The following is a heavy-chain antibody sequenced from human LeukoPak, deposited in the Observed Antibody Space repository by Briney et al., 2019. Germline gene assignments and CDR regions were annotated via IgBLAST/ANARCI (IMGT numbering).Heavy chain of an antibody. Sequence: SVKVSCKASGGTFSSYAISWVRQAPGQGLEWMGGIIPIFGTANYAQKFQGRVTITADESTSTAYMELSSLRSDDTAVYYCAGSNYDYYYYGMDVWGQGTTVTVS. CDR2: IIPIFGTA. V-gene: IGHV1-69*01. J-gene: IGHJ6*02. CDR3: AGSNYDYYYYGMDV. CDR1: GGTFSSYA. D-gene: IGHD4-11*01.